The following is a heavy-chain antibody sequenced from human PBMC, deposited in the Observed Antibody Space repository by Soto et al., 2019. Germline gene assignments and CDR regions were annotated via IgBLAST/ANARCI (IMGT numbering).Heavy chain of an antibody. CDR3: TRDLDTRGSAPISEY. CDR2: IKHDGSEK. Sequence: EVQLVESGGGLVQPGGSLRLSCAASGFTFSDSWMDWVRQAPGKGPEWVANIKHDGSEKNYVVSVKGRFTISRDNAKNSLYLQMNSLRVEDTAFYYCTRDLDTRGSAPISEYWGQGTLVTVSS. V-gene: IGHV3-7*03. D-gene: IGHD3-22*01. J-gene: IGHJ4*02. CDR1: GFTFSDSW.